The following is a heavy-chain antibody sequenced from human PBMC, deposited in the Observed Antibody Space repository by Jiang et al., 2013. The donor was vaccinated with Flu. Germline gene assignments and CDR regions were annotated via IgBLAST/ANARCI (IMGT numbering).Heavy chain of an antibody. Sequence: GAEVKQPGDSLKISCKGSGYSFTSYWIAWVRQMPGKGLEWMAIIYPSDSSTKYSPSFQGQVTISADKSINTAYLQWSSLEASDTAIYYCARRSTTLMTSGPLDYWGQGTLVT. V-gene: IGHV5-51*01. CDR3: ARRSTTLMTSGPLDY. D-gene: IGHD4-11*01. J-gene: IGHJ4*02. CDR2: IYPSDSST. CDR1: GYSFTSYW.